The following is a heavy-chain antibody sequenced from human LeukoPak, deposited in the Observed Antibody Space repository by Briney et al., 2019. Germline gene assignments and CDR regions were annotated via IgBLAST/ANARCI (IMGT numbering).Heavy chain of an antibody. CDR3: AIGVQIGRTVLWFGDPNTYYFDY. V-gene: IGHV4-59*01. CDR2: IYYSGST. J-gene: IGHJ4*02. D-gene: IGHD3-10*01. CDR1: GGSISSYY. Sequence: SETLSLTCTVSGGSISSYYWSWIRQPPGKGLEWIGYIYYSGSTNYNPSLKSRVTISVDTSKNQFSLKLSSVTAADTAVYYCAIGVQIGRTVLWFGDPNTYYFDYWGQGTLVTVSS.